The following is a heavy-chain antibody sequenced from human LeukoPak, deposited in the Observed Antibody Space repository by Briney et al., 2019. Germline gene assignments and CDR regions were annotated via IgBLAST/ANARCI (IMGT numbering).Heavy chain of an antibody. J-gene: IGHJ4*02. CDR2: ISSSGNSI. CDR3: ARAAYCGGDCYSEGEHFDY. Sequence: GSLRLSCAASGFTFSSYSMNWVRQAPGKGPEWVSSISSSGNSIYYADSVKGRFTISRDNAKNSLYLQMNSLRAEDTAVYYCARAAYCGGDCYSEGEHFDYWGQGTLVTVSS. D-gene: IGHD2-21*02. V-gene: IGHV3-21*01. CDR1: GFTFSSYS.